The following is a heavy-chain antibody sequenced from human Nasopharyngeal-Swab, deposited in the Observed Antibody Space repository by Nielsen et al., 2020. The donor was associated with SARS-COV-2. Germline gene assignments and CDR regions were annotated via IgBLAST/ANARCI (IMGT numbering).Heavy chain of an antibody. Sequence: ASVKVSCKVSGYTLTELSMHWVRQAPGQGLEWMGWISAYNGNTNYAQKLQGRVTMTTDTSTSTAYMELRSLRSDDTAVYYCASIVVVPAASKNAFDIWGQGTMVTVSS. V-gene: IGHV1-18*01. J-gene: IGHJ3*02. D-gene: IGHD2-2*01. CDR3: ASIVVVPAASKNAFDI. CDR2: ISAYNGNT. CDR1: GYTLTELS.